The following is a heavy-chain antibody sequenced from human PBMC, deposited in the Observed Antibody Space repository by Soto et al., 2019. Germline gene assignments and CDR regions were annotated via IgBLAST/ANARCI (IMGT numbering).Heavy chain of an antibody. V-gene: IGHV2-26*01. CDR3: ARAPEYSRSWYFDY. J-gene: IGHJ4*02. Sequence: QVTLKESGPVLVKPTETLTLTCTVSGFSLSNARMGVSWIRQPPGKALEWLAHIFSNDEKSYSTSLKSRLTISKDTSKSQVVLTMTNMDPVDTATYYCARAPEYSRSWYFDYWGQGTLVTVSS. CDR2: IFSNDEK. CDR1: GFSLSNARMG. D-gene: IGHD6-13*01.